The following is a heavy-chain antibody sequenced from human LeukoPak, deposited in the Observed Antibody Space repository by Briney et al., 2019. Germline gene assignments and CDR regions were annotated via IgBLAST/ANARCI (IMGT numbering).Heavy chain of an antibody. CDR2: ISNDGTIQ. Sequence: GGSLTLSCAASGFTFRAYAMHWARQAPGKGLEWLAVISNDGTIQYYADSVKGRFTISRDNSRNIMNLQTDSLRPEDTALYYCARAMVRGVIPYWGQGTLVTVSS. CDR1: GFTFRAYA. V-gene: IGHV3-30*04. CDR3: ARAMVRGVIPY. D-gene: IGHD3-10*01. J-gene: IGHJ4*02.